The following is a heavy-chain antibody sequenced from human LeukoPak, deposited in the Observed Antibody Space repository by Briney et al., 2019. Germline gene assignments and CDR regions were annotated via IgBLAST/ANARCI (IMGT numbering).Heavy chain of an antibody. CDR2: IYHSGST. CDR1: GDSISSGDYY. CDR3: ARGGVFSAVGFDY. J-gene: IGHJ4*02. Sequence: SETLSLTCSVSGDSISSGDYYWSWISQPPGKGLEWIGYIYHSGSTYYNPSLKSRATISLDTSKNQFSLKLTSVTAADTAVYYCARGGVFSAVGFDYWGQGTLVTVSS. D-gene: IGHD4-23*01. V-gene: IGHV4-30-4*08.